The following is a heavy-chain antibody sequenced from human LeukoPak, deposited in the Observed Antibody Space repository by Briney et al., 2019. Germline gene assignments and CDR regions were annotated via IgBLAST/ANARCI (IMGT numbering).Heavy chain of an antibody. V-gene: IGHV3-23*01. Sequence: GGSLRLSCAASGFTFSSYAMSWVRQAPGKGLEWVSAISGSGGSPYYADSVKGRFTISRDNSKNTLYLQMNSLRAEDTAVYYCAKGRVVVITTLDYWGQETLVTVSS. D-gene: IGHD3-22*01. CDR1: GFTFSSYA. J-gene: IGHJ4*02. CDR2: ISGSGGSP. CDR3: AKGRVVVITTLDY.